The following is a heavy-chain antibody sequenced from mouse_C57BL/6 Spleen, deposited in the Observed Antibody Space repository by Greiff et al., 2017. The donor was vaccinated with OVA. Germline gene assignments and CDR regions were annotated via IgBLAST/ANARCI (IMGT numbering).Heavy chain of an antibody. CDR1: GFTFSDYG. J-gene: IGHJ4*01. D-gene: IGHD2-1*01. Sequence: EVQVVESGGGLVKPGGSLKLSCAASGFTFSDYGMHWVRQAPEKGLEWVAYISSGSSTTYYADTVKGRFTISRDTAKNTLFLQMTSLRSENTTMYYCARSYGSHLYAMDYWGQGTSVTVSS. CDR3: ARSYGSHLYAMDY. V-gene: IGHV5-17*01. CDR2: ISSGSSTT.